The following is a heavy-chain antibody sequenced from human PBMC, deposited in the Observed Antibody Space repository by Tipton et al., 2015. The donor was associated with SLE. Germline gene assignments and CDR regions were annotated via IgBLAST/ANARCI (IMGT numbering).Heavy chain of an antibody. Sequence: SLRLSCTASGFTFSSHAMSWVRQAPGKGLEWVSAISGSGVDPYYADSVKGRFTISRDNSKNTLYLQMNSLRAEDTAVYYCARYDFWSDRGLDYWGQGTLATVSS. D-gene: IGHD3-3*01. CDR1: GFTFSSHA. V-gene: IGHV3-23*01. CDR3: ARYDFWSDRGLDY. J-gene: IGHJ4*02. CDR2: ISGSGVDP.